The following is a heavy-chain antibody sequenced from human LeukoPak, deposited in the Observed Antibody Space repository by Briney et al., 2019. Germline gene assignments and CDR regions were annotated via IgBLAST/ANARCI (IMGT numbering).Heavy chain of an antibody. J-gene: IGHJ3*02. Sequence: ASVKVSCKASGGTFSSYAISWVRQAPGQGLEWMGIINPSGGSTSYAQKFQGRVTMTRDMSTSTAYMELSSLRSEDTAVYYCARGHFYDNSDYHDTFDIWGQGTMVSVSS. V-gene: IGHV1-46*01. CDR2: INPSGGST. D-gene: IGHD3-22*01. CDR3: ARGHFYDNSDYHDTFDI. CDR1: GGTFSSYA.